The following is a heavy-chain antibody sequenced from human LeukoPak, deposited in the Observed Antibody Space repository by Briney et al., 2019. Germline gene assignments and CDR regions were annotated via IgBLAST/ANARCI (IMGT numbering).Heavy chain of an antibody. V-gene: IGHV4-59*01. Sequence: TSETLSLTCTVSGGSISSYYWSWIRQPPGKRLEWIGHIYYSGSTNYNPSLKSRVTISVDTSKNQFSLKLSSVTAADTAVYYCASRSSIWSGYQDTLYYFDSWGQETLVTVSS. CDR1: GGSISSYY. J-gene: IGHJ4*02. D-gene: IGHD3-3*01. CDR2: IYYSGST. CDR3: ASRSSIWSGYQDTLYYFDS.